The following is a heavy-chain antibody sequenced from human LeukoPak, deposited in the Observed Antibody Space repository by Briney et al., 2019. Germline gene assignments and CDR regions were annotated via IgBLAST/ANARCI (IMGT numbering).Heavy chain of an antibody. CDR3: ARETRYPMNWWFDP. D-gene: IGHD3-9*01. CDR1: GFTFSSSAM. V-gene: IGHV4-4*02. J-gene: IGHJ5*02. CDR2: IYHSGST. Sequence: GSLRLSCAASGFTFSSSAMSWVRQPPGKGLEWIGEIYHSGSTNYNPSLKSRVTISVDKSKNQFSLKLSSVTAADTAVYYCARETRYPMNWWFDPWGQGTLVTVSS.